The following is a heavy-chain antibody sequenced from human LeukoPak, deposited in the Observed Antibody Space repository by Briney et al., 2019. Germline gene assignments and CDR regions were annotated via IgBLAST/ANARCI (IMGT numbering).Heavy chain of an antibody. V-gene: IGHV3-66*01. CDR1: GFTVSSKY. CDR2: IYSGGST. D-gene: IGHD4-17*01. CDR3: ARDDGGYYFDY. Sequence: GGSLRLSCAASGFTVSSKYMSWVRQAPGKGLEWVSVIYSGGSTYYADSVKGRFTISRDHSKNTLYLQMSSLRADDTAVYYCARDDGGYYFDYWGQGTLVTVSS. J-gene: IGHJ4*02.